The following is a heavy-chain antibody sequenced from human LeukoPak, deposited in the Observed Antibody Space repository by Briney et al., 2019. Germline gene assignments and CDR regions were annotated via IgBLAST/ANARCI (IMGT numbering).Heavy chain of an antibody. CDR2: IKTKTDGGTT. Sequence: GGSLRLSCAASGFTFSNAWMTWVRQAPGKGLEWVGRIKTKTDGGTTDHAAPVKGRFTISRDDSKNTLYLQMNSLKTEDTAVYYCTTVVSSDWYRGYWGQGTLVTVSS. J-gene: IGHJ4*02. CDR3: TTVVSSDWYRGY. V-gene: IGHV3-15*01. CDR1: GFTFSNAW. D-gene: IGHD6-13*01.